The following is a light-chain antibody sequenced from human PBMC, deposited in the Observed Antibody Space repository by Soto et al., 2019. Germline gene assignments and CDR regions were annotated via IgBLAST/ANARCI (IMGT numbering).Light chain of an antibody. Sequence: QSALTQPASVSGSPGQSITISCTGTSSDVGSYNLVSWYQQHPGKAPKLMIYEGSKRPSGVSNRFSGSKSGNTASLTISGLQAEDEADYYCCSYAGSSIHVVFGGGNKVTVL. J-gene: IGLJ2*01. CDR2: EGS. CDR1: SSDVGSYNL. CDR3: CSYAGSSIHVV. V-gene: IGLV2-23*01.